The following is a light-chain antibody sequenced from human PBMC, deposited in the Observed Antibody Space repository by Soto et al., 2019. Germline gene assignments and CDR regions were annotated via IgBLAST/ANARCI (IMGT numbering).Light chain of an antibody. CDR1: QSVLYSSNNVNY. J-gene: IGKJ1*01. Sequence: DILMTQSPASLAVSLGERATINCKSSQSVLYSSNNVNYLAWYQQKPGQPPKLLIYLASTRESGVPDRFSGSGSGTDFTLTISSLQAEDVAVYYCQQYHTTPWTFGQGTKVDIK. CDR3: QQYHTTPWT. V-gene: IGKV4-1*01. CDR2: LAS.